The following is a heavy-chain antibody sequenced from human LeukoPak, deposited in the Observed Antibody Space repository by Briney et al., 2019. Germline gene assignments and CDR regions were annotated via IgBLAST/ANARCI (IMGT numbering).Heavy chain of an antibody. CDR1: GFTFSSYA. CDR3: ARDNPGPEGTTLDYFDY. CDR2: ISYDGSNK. Sequence: PGGSLRLSCAASGFTFSSYAMHWVRQAPGKGLEWVAVISYDGSNKYYADSVKGRFTISRDNSKNTLYLQMNSLRAEDTAVYYCARDNPGPEGTTLDYFDYWGQGTLVTVSS. V-gene: IGHV3-30*04. D-gene: IGHD4-23*01. J-gene: IGHJ4*02.